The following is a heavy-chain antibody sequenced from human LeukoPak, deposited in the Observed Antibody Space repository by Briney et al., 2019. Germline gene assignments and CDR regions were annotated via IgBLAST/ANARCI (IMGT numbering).Heavy chain of an antibody. Sequence: GGSLRLSCAASGFXFDDYAMNWVRQGPGKGLEWVSGINWNGGDTGYADSVRGRFTISRDNAKNALHLQMNSLTVEDTAFYYCARVKGGATTDYWGQGTLVTVSS. CDR2: INWNGGDT. D-gene: IGHD1-26*01. CDR1: GFXFDDYA. J-gene: IGHJ4*02. V-gene: IGHV3-20*04. CDR3: ARVKGGATTDY.